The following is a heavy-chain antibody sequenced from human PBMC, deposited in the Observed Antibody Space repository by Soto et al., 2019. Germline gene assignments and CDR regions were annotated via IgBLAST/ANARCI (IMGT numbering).Heavy chain of an antibody. V-gene: IGHV4-59*01. D-gene: IGHD3-22*01. CDR2: IYYSGST. CDR3: ARDSGSDYYDSSGYFDY. Sequence: KTSETLSLTCTVSGGSISSYYWSWIRQPPGEGLEWIGYIYYSGSTNYNPSLKSRVTISVDTSKNQFSLKLSSVTAADTAVYYCARDSGSDYYDSSGYFDYWGQGTLVTVSS. CDR1: GGSISSYY. J-gene: IGHJ4*02.